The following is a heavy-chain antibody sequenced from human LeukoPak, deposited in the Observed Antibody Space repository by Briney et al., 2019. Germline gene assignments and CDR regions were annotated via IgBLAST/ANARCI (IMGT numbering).Heavy chain of an antibody. CDR3: ARVSTVNPY. D-gene: IGHD1-14*01. J-gene: IGHJ4*02. CDR1: GFTFSSYS. V-gene: IGHV3-48*04. CDR2: ISSSSSTI. Sequence: GSLRLSCAASGFTFSSYSMNWVRQAPGKGLEWVSYISSSSSTIYYADSVKGRFTISRDNAKNSLYLQMNSLRAEDTAVYYCARVSTVNPYWGQGTLVTVSS.